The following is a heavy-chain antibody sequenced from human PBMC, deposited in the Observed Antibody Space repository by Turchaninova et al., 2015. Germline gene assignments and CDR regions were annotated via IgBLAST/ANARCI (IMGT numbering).Heavy chain of an antibody. J-gene: IGHJ4*02. CDR3: ARDTETGTRTFDY. Sequence: EVQLVESGGGLVTPGGSLRLACAASGVIFSSYSMNWVRQAPGKGLEWVSSITSSSSYIYYEDSVKGRLTISRDNAKNSRYLQMNSLRAEDTAVYDCARDTETGTRTFDYWGQGALVTVSS. D-gene: IGHD4-17*01. CDR1: GVIFSSYS. CDR2: ITSSSSYI. V-gene: IGHV3-21*06.